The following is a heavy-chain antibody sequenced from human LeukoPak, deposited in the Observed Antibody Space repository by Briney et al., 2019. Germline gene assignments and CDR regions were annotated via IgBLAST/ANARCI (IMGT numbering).Heavy chain of an antibody. CDR1: GYTFTSYG. Sequence: SVKVSCKASGYTFTSYGISWVRQAPGQGLEWMGGIIPIFGTANYAQKFQGRVTITADESTSTAYMELSSLRSEDTAVYYCARDATGAGGDYWGQGTLVTVSS. V-gene: IGHV1-69*13. CDR2: IIPIFGTA. J-gene: IGHJ4*02. CDR3: ARDATGAGGDY. D-gene: IGHD1-1*01.